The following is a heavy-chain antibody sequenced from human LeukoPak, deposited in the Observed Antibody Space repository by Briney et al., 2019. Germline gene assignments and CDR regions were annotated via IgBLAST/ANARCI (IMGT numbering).Heavy chain of an antibody. D-gene: IGHD6-19*01. CDR2: IYSGGST. V-gene: IGHV3-66*01. CDR3: ARGIQGGSSGWYFYYYYMDV. Sequence: PGGSLRLSCAASGFTVSSNYMSWVRQAPGKGLEWVSVIYSGGSTYYADSVKGRFTISRDNSKNTLYLQMNSLRAEDTAVYYCARGIQGGSSGWYFYYYYMDVWGKGTTVTISS. CDR1: GFTVSSNY. J-gene: IGHJ6*03.